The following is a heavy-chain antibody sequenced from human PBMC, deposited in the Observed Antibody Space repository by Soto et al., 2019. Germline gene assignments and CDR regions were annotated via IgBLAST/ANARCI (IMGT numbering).Heavy chain of an antibody. Sequence: QVQLVESGGGVVQPERSLRLSCAASGFTFSSYAMHWVRQAPGKGLEWVAVISYDGSNKYYADSVKGRFTISRDNSKNTLYLQMNSLRAEDTAVYYCARGPGSGYGYAFYWGQGTLVTVSS. CDR1: GFTFSSYA. V-gene: IGHV3-30-3*01. CDR3: ARGPGSGYGYAFY. CDR2: ISYDGSNK. J-gene: IGHJ4*02. D-gene: IGHD5-18*01.